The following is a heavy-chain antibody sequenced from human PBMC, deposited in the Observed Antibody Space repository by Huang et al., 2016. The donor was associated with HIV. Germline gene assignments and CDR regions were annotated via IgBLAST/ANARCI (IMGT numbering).Heavy chain of an antibody. CDR2: IIPIFGTP. D-gene: IGHD3-16*02. V-gene: IGHV1-69*13. CDR3: ARVDELVWGSFRVLTHHYYYYFYMDV. Sequence: QVQLVQSGAEVKKPGSSVKVSCKASGGTLKNYAISWVRQAPGQGLEWMGGIIPIFGTPNYAQRFEGRVSMSADESASTIDMELSSLRSAETAVYYCARVDELVWGSFRVLTHHYYYYFYMDVWGNGTSVTVSS. CDR1: GGTLKNYA. J-gene: IGHJ6*03.